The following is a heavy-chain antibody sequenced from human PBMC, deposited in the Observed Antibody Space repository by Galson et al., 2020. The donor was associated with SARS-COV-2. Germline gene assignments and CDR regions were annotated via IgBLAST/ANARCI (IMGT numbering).Heavy chain of an antibody. CDR1: GFTFSSYS. CDR2: ISSSSSYI. V-gene: IGHV3-21*01. J-gene: IGHJ5*02. CDR3: ATFPQLRFLEWYQSPNWFDP. Sequence: GGSLRISCAASGFTFSSYSMNWVRQPPGKGLEWVSSISSSSSYIYYADSVKGRFTISRDNAKNSLYLQMNSLRAEDTAVYYCATFPQLRFLEWYQSPNWFDPWGQGTLVTVSS. D-gene: IGHD3-3*01.